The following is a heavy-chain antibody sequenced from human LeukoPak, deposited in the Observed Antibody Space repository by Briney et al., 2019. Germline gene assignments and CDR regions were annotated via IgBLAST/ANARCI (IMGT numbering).Heavy chain of an antibody. D-gene: IGHD1-7*01. J-gene: IGHJ4*02. Sequence: ASVKVSCKASGYTFTSYGISWVRQAPGQGLEWMGWISAYNGNTNYAQKLQGRVTMTTDTSTSTAYMELRSLRSDGTAVYYCARFSITGTTTDYWGQGTLVTVSP. V-gene: IGHV1-18*01. CDR3: ARFSITGTTTDY. CDR2: ISAYNGNT. CDR1: GYTFTSYG.